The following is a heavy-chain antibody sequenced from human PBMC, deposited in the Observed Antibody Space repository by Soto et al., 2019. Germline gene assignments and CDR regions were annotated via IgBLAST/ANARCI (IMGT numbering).Heavy chain of an antibody. CDR2: IIPMYGMP. CDR1: GGTFSSYA. D-gene: IGHD2-2*02. Sequence: QVQLVQSGAEVKKPGSSVKVSCKASGGTFSSYAVSWVRQAHGQGLEWVGEIIPMYGMPNLAHRFQGRVTVTAHESTSTVYMEVSSLRSEDTAIYYCARVKESCSSTSCYKFFDFWGQGSLVTVSS. J-gene: IGHJ4*02. CDR3: ARVKESCSSTSCYKFFDF. V-gene: IGHV1-69*01.